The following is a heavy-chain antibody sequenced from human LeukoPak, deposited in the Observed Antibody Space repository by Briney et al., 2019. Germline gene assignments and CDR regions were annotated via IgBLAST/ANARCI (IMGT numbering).Heavy chain of an antibody. CDR1: GFTFSSYA. CDR2: ISAGDGSP. Sequence: GGCLRLSCAAAGFTFSSYAITWVRQAPGKVLEWVSSISAGDGSPYYAESGKDRLTITSDNPKNTLFVQMNSLRGEDTAVYFCAKDTGQLGVREVFDFWGQGTMVTVSS. CDR3: AKDTGQLGVREVFDF. V-gene: IGHV3-23*01. D-gene: IGHD3-16*01. J-gene: IGHJ3*01.